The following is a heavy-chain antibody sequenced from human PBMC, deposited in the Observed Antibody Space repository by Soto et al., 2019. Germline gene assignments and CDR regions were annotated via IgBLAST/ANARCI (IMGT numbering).Heavy chain of an antibody. Sequence: SGTLALTCTVSGAALSSGGYFYTWLRPPPGEGLEWLGYIDYSGGTTYHPSLRSRVTISLDTSKSQFSLRLISVTAADTAVYYCTREQTNDNYLDPWGQGPLVTVSS. J-gene: IGHJ5*02. CDR2: IDYSGGT. CDR1: GAALSSGGYF. D-gene: IGHD1-1*01. CDR3: TREQTNDNYLDP. V-gene: IGHV4-61*08.